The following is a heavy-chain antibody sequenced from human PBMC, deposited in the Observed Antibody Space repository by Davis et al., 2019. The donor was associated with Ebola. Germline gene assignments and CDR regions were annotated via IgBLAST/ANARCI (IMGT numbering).Heavy chain of an antibody. CDR3: AREPRITMVQGVTSVGFDY. V-gene: IGHV1-46*01. CDR1: GYTFTSYY. D-gene: IGHD3-10*01. Sequence: ASVKVSCKASGYTFTSYYMHWVRQAPGQELEWMGIINPSGGSTSYAQKFQGRVTMTRDTSTSTVYMELSSLRSEDTAVYYCAREPRITMVQGVTSVGFDYWGQGTLVTVSS. J-gene: IGHJ4*02. CDR2: INPSGGST.